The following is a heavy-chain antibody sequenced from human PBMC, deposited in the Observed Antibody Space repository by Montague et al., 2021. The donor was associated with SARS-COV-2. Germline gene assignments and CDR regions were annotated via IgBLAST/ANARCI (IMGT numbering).Heavy chain of an antibody. CDR1: GGSISGSTYL. J-gene: IGHJ6*02. CDR2: VYYSGST. Sequence: SETLSLTCTVSGGSISGSTYLWDWIRQPPGKGLEWIASVYYSGSTYYNPSLRSRVTISADTSKNQFSLKVSSVTAADTAVYYCARRDHTSWYKNHYYGLDVWGQGHTVTVSS. CDR3: ARRDHTSWYKNHYYGLDV. V-gene: IGHV4-39*01. D-gene: IGHD6-13*01.